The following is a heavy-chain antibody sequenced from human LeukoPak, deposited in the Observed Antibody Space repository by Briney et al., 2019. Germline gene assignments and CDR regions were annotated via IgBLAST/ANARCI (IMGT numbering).Heavy chain of an antibody. J-gene: IGHJ4*02. D-gene: IGHD6-25*01. V-gene: IGHV3-33*01. CDR1: GFIFNTYG. CDR3: GRGPAALDF. Sequence: PGGSLGLFREASGFIFNTYGKHWVRQAPGKGREGVAVLWYDGSNEYYADSVKGRFTISRDNSMNTLHLQMNSLKGEDTAVYYGGRGPAALDFWGQGTLVTVSS. CDR2: LWYDGSNE.